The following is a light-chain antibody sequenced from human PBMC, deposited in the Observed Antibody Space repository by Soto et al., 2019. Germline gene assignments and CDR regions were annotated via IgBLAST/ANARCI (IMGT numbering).Light chain of an antibody. Sequence: QSVLTQPPSASGTPGQRVTISCSGSSSNIGSNTVNWYQQLPGTAPKLLIYSNNQRPSGVPARFSGSKSGTSASPAISGLQSEDEADYYCAAWDDSLNGVVFGGGTKLTVL. J-gene: IGLJ2*01. V-gene: IGLV1-44*01. CDR1: SSNIGSNT. CDR2: SNN. CDR3: AAWDDSLNGVV.